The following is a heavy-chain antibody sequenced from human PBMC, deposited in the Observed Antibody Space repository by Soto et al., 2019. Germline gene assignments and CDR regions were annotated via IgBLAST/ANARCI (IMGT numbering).Heavy chain of an antibody. D-gene: IGHD3-3*01. Sequence: GASVKVSCKASGYTFTSYYMHWVRRAPGQGLEWMGIINPSGGSTSYAQKFQGRVTMTRDTSTSTVYMELSSLRSEDTAVYYCARAHTIFGVVITLDYWGQGTLVTVSS. J-gene: IGHJ4*02. CDR1: GYTFTSYY. CDR2: INPSGGST. CDR3: ARAHTIFGVVITLDY. V-gene: IGHV1-46*01.